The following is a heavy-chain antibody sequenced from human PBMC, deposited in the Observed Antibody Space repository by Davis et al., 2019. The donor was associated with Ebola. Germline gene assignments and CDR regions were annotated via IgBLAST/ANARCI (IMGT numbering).Heavy chain of an antibody. CDR1: GGSISSSSYY. V-gene: IGHV4-39*01. J-gene: IGHJ4*02. CDR3: AGPGIAAAGTGGFDY. D-gene: IGHD6-13*01. Sequence: PSETLSLTCTVSGGSISSSSYYWGWIRQPPGKGLEWIGSIYYSGSTYYNPSLKSRVTISVDTSKNQFSLKLSSVTAADTAVYYCAGPGIAAAGTGGFDYWGQGTLVTVSS. CDR2: IYYSGST.